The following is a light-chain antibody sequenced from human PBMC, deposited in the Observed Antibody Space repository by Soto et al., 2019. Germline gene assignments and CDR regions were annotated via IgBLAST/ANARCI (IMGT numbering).Light chain of an antibody. CDR2: DAS. CDR3: QHRSNWSRT. V-gene: IGKV3-11*01. CDR1: QSVSTY. Sequence: EIVLTQSPATLSLSPGERATLSCRASQSVSTYLAWYQQKPGQAHRLLIYDASNRSTGIPARFSGSGSGTDFTLTISSLEPEDFAVYYCQHRSNWSRTFGQGTKLEIK. J-gene: IGKJ2*01.